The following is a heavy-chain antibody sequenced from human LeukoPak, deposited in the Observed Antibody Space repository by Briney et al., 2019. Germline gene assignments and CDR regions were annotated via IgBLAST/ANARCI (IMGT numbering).Heavy chain of an antibody. CDR3: AREGYGGNFDY. J-gene: IGHJ4*02. D-gene: IGHD4-23*01. V-gene: IGHV4-61*01. CDR2: IYYSGST. Sequence: PSETLSLTCTVSGGSVSSGSYYWTWIRQPPGKGLEWIGYIYYSGSTNYNPSLKSRVTISVDTSKNQFSLKLGSVTAADTAVYYCAREGYGGNFDYWGQGTLVTVSS. CDR1: GGSVSSGSYY.